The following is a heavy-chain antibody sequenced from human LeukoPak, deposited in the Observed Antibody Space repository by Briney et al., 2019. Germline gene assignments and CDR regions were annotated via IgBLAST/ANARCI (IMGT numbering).Heavy chain of an antibody. V-gene: IGHV3-72*01. CDR2: TRNKANSYTT. J-gene: IGHJ4*02. CDR3: AREGTWIQLWSFDY. Sequence: PGGSLRLSCAASGFTFSGHYMDWVRQAPGKGLEWVGRTRNKANSYTTEYAASVKGRFTISRDDSKNSLYLQMNSLKTEDTAVYYCAREGTWIQLWSFDYWGQGTLVTVSS. D-gene: IGHD5-18*01. CDR1: GFTFSGHY.